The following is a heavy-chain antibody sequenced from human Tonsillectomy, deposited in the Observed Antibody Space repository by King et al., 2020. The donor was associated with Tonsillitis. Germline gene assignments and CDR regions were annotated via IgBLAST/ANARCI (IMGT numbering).Heavy chain of an antibody. CDR3: AREPEIAPRGFFDY. D-gene: IGHD6-13*01. CDR2: IYYSGST. CDR1: GGSISNYY. V-gene: IGHV4-59*01. Sequence: QLQESGPGLVKPSETLSLTCTVSGGSISNYYWSWIRQPPGKGLEWIVYIYYSGSTNYNPSLRSRLTISVDTSKNQFSLRLSSVTAADTAVYYCAREPEIAPRGFFDYWGQGTLVTVSS. J-gene: IGHJ4*02.